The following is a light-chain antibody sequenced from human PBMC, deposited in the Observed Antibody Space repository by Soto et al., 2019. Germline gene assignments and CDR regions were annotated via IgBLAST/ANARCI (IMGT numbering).Light chain of an antibody. J-gene: IGKJ5*01. CDR2: AAS. V-gene: IGKV1-9*01. Sequence: IQMTQSPSSLSASVGDGVTLPCRASHTIATYLNWYQQKPGQVPEVLIYAASTLQSGVPSRFSGSGSGTDFTLAISSLQPEDFATYYCQQLNSYPITFGQGTRLEIK. CDR1: HTIATY. CDR3: QQLNSYPIT.